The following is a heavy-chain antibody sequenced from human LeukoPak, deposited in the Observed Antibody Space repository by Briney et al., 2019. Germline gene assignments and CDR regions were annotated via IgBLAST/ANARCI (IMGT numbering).Heavy chain of an antibody. D-gene: IGHD3-10*01. J-gene: IGHJ4*02. CDR3: ARDSGGVPDY. CDR1: GYTFTGYY. Sequence: GASVKVSCKASGYTFTGYYMHWVRQAPGQGLEWMGWINPNNGGTKYAQNFQGRVTMTRDTSISTAYMEFDRRRFDDTAVYYCARDSGGVPDYWGQGTLVTVSS. CDR2: INPNNGGT. V-gene: IGHV1-2*02.